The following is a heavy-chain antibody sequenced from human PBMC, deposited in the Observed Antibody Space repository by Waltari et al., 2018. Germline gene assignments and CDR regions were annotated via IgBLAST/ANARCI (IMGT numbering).Heavy chain of an antibody. V-gene: IGHV3-53*01. Sequence: EVQLVESGGGLIQPGGSLRLSCAASGFTVSSNYMSWVRQAPGKGLEWVSVIYSGGSTYYADSVKGRFTISRDNSKNTLYLQMNSLRAEDTAVYYCASGRYDILTGYYMGGSGYYYYYGMDVWGQGTTVTVSS. D-gene: IGHD3-9*01. CDR1: GFTVSSNY. CDR3: ASGRYDILTGYYMGGSGYYYYYGMDV. J-gene: IGHJ6*02. CDR2: IYSGGST.